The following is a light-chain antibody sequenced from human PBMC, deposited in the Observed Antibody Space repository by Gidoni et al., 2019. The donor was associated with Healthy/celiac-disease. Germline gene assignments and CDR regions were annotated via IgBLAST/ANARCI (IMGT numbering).Light chain of an antibody. J-gene: IGKJ4*01. CDR1: QSLLHSKGYNY. CDR2: LGS. V-gene: IGKV2-28*01. CDR3: MQALQTPPT. Sequence: DIVMTQSPLSLPVTPGEPASISCRSSQSLLHSKGYNYLDWYLQKPGQSPQLLIYLGSNRASGVPDRFSGSGSGTDFTLKISRVEAEDVGVYYCMQALQTPPTFXGXTKVEIK.